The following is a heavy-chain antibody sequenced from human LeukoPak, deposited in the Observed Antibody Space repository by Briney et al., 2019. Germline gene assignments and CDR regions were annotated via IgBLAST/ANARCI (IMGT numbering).Heavy chain of an antibody. CDR2: INHSGST. J-gene: IGHJ6*04. Sequence: SETLSLTCAVYGGSFSGYYWSWIRQPPGKGLEWIGEINHSGSTNYNPSLKSRVTISVDTSKNQFSLKLSSVTAADTAVYYCARAPRIRSVDVWGKGTTVTVSS. D-gene: IGHD5-12*01. V-gene: IGHV4-34*01. CDR3: ARAPRIRSVDV. CDR1: GGSFSGYY.